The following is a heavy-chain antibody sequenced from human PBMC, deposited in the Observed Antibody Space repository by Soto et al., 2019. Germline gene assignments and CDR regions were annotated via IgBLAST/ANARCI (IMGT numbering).Heavy chain of an antibody. D-gene: IGHD6-6*01. CDR2: LIPIFGAA. Sequence: QVQLVQSGAEVRKPGSSVKVSCKISGGTFTNYVISWLRQAPGQGLEWMGGLIPIFGAANLAQKFQGRGTITADESTSTVNMELSSLTSEDTAVYYCARGRSSPNFDPWGQGTLVTVSS. CDR3: ARGRSSPNFDP. CDR1: GGTFTNYV. V-gene: IGHV1-69*01. J-gene: IGHJ5*02.